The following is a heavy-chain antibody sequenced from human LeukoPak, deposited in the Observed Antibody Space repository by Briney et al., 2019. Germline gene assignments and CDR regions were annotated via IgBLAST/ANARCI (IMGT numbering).Heavy chain of an antibody. J-gene: IGHJ6*02. CDR1: GFTFDDYG. V-gene: IGHV3-7*03. Sequence: PGGSLRLSCAASGFTFDDYGMSWVRQAPGKGLEWVANIKQDGSEKYYVDSVKGRFTISRDNAKNSLYLQMNSLRAEDTAVYYCAREVRVMDTAMDYYYYYYGMDVWGQGTTVTVSS. CDR2: IKQDGSEK. D-gene: IGHD5-18*01. CDR3: AREVRVMDTAMDYYYYYYGMDV.